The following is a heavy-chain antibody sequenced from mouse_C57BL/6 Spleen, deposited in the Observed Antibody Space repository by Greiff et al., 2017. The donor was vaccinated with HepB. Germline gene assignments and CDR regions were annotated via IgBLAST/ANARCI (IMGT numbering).Heavy chain of an antibody. CDR3: ARMYYDYDWSLYFDY. J-gene: IGHJ2*01. D-gene: IGHD2-4*01. CDR1: GFTFSDYG. CDR2: ISSGSSTI. V-gene: IGHV5-17*01. Sequence: EVQGVESGGGLVKPGGSLKLSCAASGFTFSDYGMHWVRQAPEKGLEWVAYISSGSSTIYYADTVKGRFTISRDNAKNTLFLQMTSLRSEDTAMYYCARMYYDYDWSLYFDYWGQGTTLTVSS.